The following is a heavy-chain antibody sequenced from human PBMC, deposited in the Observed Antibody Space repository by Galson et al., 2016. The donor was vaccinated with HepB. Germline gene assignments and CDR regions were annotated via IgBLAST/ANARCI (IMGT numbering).Heavy chain of an antibody. D-gene: IGHD3-10*01. V-gene: IGHV3-7*01. Sequence: SLRPSCAASGFAFGSYWMSWVRQAPGKGLEWVANIKQDGSEKYFVNSVKGRFTIARDNAKNSLYLQMNSLRAEDTAVYYCAKGRGGVSVHWGQGTLVTVSS. J-gene: IGHJ4*02. CDR2: IKQDGSEK. CDR1: GFAFGSYW. CDR3: AKGRGGVSVH.